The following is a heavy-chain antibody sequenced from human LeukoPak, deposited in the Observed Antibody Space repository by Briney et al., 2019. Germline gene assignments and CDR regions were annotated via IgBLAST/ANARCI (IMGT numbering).Heavy chain of an antibody. CDR2: IYYSGST. CDR3: ARDRGFVVVPAASNYWYFDL. J-gene: IGHJ2*01. V-gene: IGHV4-39*07. D-gene: IGHD2-2*01. Sequence: PSETLSLTCTVSGGSISSSSYYWGWIRQPPRKGLEWIGSIYYSGSTYYNPSLKSRVTISVDTSKNQFSLKLSSVTAADTAVYYCARDRGFVVVPAASNYWYFDLWGRGTLVTVSS. CDR1: GGSISSSSYY.